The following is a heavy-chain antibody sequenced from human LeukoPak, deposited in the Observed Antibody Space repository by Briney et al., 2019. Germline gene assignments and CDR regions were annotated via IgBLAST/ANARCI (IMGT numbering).Heavy chain of an antibody. V-gene: IGHV4-59*01. J-gene: IGHJ4*02. CDR2: IYYSGST. CDR3: ARGGSYSAY. CDR1: GDSISSYY. D-gene: IGHD1-26*01. Sequence: SEILSLTCSVSGDSISSYYWSWIRQPPGKGLEWIGYIYYSGSTNYNPSLKSRVTISVDTSKNQFSLKLSSVTAADTAVYYCARGGSYSAYWGQGTLVTVSS.